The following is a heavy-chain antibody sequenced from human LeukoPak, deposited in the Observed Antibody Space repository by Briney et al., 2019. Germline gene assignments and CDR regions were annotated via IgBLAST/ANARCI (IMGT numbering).Heavy chain of an antibody. Sequence: ASVKVSCKASGYTFSNYYVHWVRQAPGQGLEWMGVINPSGGSTNYAQKFQGRVTITRNTSISTAYMELSSLRSEDTAVYYCARDIRRITIFGVVISHAFDIWGQGTMVTVSS. D-gene: IGHD3-3*01. V-gene: IGHV1-46*01. CDR2: INPSGGST. CDR1: GYTFSNYY. CDR3: ARDIRRITIFGVVISHAFDI. J-gene: IGHJ3*02.